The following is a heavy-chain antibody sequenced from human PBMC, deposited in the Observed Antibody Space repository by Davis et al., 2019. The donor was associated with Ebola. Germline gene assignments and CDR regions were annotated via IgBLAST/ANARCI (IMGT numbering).Heavy chain of an antibody. CDR3: AKIEAYGSGNYFEY. J-gene: IGHJ4*02. Sequence: GGSLRLSCAASGFTFSSYAMSWVRQAPGKGLEWVSAISGSGGSTYYVDSVKGRFTISRDTSTVYLQMNSLRVEDTAVYYCAKIEAYGSGNYFEYWGQGTLVTISS. D-gene: IGHD3-10*01. CDR1: GFTFSSYA. V-gene: IGHV3-23*01. CDR2: ISGSGGST.